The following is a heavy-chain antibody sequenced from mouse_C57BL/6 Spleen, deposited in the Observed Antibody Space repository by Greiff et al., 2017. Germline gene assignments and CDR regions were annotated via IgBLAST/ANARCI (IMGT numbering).Heavy chain of an antibody. CDR2: IYPRSGNT. Sequence: QVQLQQSGAELARPGASVKLSCKASGYTFTSYGISWVKQSTGQGLEWNGEIYPRSGNTYYNEKFKGKATLTADKSSSTAYMELRSLTSEDSAVYLCARYDYGSSCDYWGQGTTLTVSS. V-gene: IGHV1-81*01. D-gene: IGHD1-1*01. CDR1: GYTFTSYG. J-gene: IGHJ2*01. CDR3: ARYDYGSSCDY.